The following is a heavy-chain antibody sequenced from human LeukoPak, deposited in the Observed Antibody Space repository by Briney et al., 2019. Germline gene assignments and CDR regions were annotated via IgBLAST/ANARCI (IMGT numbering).Heavy chain of an antibody. Sequence: SQTLSLTCTVSGGSISSGGYFWSWIRQPPGKGLEWIGYIYHSGSTYYNPSLKSRVTISVDRSENQFSLKLSSVTAADTAVYYCAREDSSGFLGYWGQGPLVTVSS. CDR3: AREDSSGFLGY. J-gene: IGHJ4*02. CDR2: IYHSGST. D-gene: IGHD3-22*01. V-gene: IGHV4-30-2*01. CDR1: GGSISSGGYF.